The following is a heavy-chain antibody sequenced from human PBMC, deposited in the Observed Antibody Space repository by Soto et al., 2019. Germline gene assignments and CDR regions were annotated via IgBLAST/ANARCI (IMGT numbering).Heavy chain of an antibody. CDR2: ITPFFDTA. D-gene: IGHD3-3*01. Sequence: QVQLVQSGAQVKKPGSSVKVSCKASGVTFSSYAISWVRQAPGQGLEWMGGITPFFDTAKYSQKFQGRVTITVDKSTITAYMELSNLTSEDTAFYYCARASTYDFNWFAPWGQGTLVTVSS. CDR1: GVTFSSYA. V-gene: IGHV1-69*06. CDR3: ARASTYDFNWFAP. J-gene: IGHJ5*02.